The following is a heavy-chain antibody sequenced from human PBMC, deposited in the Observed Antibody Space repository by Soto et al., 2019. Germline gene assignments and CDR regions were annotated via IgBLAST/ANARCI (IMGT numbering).Heavy chain of an antibody. CDR1: GFTFSSYA. V-gene: IGHV3-23*01. D-gene: IGHD3-9*01. Sequence: EVQLLESGGGLVQPGGSLRLSCAASGFTFSSYAMSWVRQAPGKGLEWISGISGSGVSTYYADSVKGRFTISRDNSKNTLYLQMNSLRAEDTAVYECAKGAWYYDILTGYGYFDYWGQGTLVTVSS. CDR2: ISGSGVST. CDR3: AKGAWYYDILTGYGYFDY. J-gene: IGHJ4*02.